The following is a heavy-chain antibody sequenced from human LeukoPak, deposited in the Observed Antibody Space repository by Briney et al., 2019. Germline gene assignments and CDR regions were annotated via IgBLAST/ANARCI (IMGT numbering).Heavy chain of an antibody. J-gene: IGHJ4*02. V-gene: IGHV4-39*07. D-gene: IGHD4-17*01. CDR2: IYYSGST. CDR3: ARDQNDYGDYVYFDY. CDR1: GGSISSSSYY. Sequence: SETLSLTCTVSGGSISSSSYYWGWIRQPPGKGLEWIGSIYYSGSTYYNPSLKSRVTISVDTSKNQFSLKLSSVTAADTAVYYCARDQNDYGDYVYFDYWGQGTLVTVSS.